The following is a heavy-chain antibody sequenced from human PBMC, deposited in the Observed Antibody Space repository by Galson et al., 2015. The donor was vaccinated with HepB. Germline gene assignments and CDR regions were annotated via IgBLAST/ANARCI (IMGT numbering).Heavy chain of an antibody. V-gene: IGHV3-21*01. Sequence: SLRLSCAASGFTFDSYSINWVRQAPGKGLEWVSSIRSTSHINYADSVKGRFTISTGSAKNSVYSEMNSLTADDTAVYFCARGRYGTGGYFRLDYWGQGTLVTVSS. CDR3: ARGRYGTGGYFRLDY. CDR2: IRSTSHI. J-gene: IGHJ4*02. D-gene: IGHD2-8*02. CDR1: GFTFDSYS.